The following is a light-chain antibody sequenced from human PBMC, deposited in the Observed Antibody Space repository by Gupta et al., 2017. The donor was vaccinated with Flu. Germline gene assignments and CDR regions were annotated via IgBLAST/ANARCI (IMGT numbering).Light chain of an antibody. V-gene: IGLV3-9*01. CDR2: RDM. J-gene: IGLJ3*02. CDR1: SIGSKN. CDR3: QGRDRSWV. Sequence: TCGGNSIGSKNVHWYQQKPGQAPVLVIYRDMHRPSGIPERFSGSNSGTTATLTISRPQSGDEADYFCQGRDRSWVLGGGHQLTVL.